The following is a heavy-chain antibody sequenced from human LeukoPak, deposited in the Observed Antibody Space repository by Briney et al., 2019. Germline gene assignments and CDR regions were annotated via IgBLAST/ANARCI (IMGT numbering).Heavy chain of an antibody. CDR2: IWYDGSDK. D-gene: IGHD2-2*01. CDR1: GFTFNNYG. J-gene: IGHJ4*02. CDR3: AKDDGDYCSSTSCYGPFDS. V-gene: IGHV3-30*02. Sequence: GGSLRLSCAASGFTFNNYGMHWVRQTPGKGLEWVSFIWYDGSDKYYADSVKGRFTISRDNSKNTLYLQMNSLRAEDTALYYCAKDDGDYCSSTSCYGPFDSWGQGTLVTVSS.